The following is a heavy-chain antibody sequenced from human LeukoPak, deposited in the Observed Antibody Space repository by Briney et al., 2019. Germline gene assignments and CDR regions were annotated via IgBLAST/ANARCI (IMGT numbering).Heavy chain of an antibody. D-gene: IGHD1-26*01. V-gene: IGHV3-23*01. CDR1: GFTFRNYA. J-gene: IGHJ4*02. Sequence: GGSLRLSCAASGFTFRNYAMTWVRQAPGKGLGWVSAIVGSGDNTYYADSVKGRFTISRDNSKNTLSLQMNSLRAEDTAVYYCAKVLSGSYGTRIDYWGQGTLVTVSS. CDR2: IVGSGDNT. CDR3: AKVLSGSYGTRIDY.